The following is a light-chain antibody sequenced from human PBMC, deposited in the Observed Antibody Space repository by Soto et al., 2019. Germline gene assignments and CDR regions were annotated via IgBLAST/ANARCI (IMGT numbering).Light chain of an antibody. CDR1: SSDVGGYNY. Sequence: QSALTQPASVSGSPGQSITISCTGTSSDVGGYNYVSWYQHHPGKAHKLMIYDVSNRPSGVSNRFSGSKSDNTASLTISGRQAEDEADYYCSSYTSTSTVVFGGGTKMTVL. V-gene: IGLV2-14*03. CDR3: SSYTSTSTVV. CDR2: DVS. J-gene: IGLJ2*01.